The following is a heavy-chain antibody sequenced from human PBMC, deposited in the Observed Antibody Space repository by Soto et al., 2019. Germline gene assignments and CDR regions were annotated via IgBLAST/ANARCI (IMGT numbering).Heavy chain of an antibody. V-gene: IGHV1-8*01. CDR2: MNPNSGNT. CDR1: GYTFTSYD. D-gene: IGHD5-12*01. CDR3: ARGRIVATRSWFDP. Sequence: ASVKVSCKASGYTFTSYDINWVRQATGQGLEWMGWMNPNSGNTGYAQKFQGRVTMTRNTSISTAYMELSSLRSDDTAVYYCARGRIVATRSWFDPWGQGTLVTDSS. J-gene: IGHJ5*02.